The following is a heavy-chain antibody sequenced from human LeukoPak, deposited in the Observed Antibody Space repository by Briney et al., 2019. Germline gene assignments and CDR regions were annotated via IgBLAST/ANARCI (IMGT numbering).Heavy chain of an antibody. V-gene: IGHV3-74*01. CDR3: ARGGARQGFYVMDV. Sequence: PGRSLGLSCAASGFSLRIHCMHWVRQPPGKGRLWVSRINRDGSGTTYADSVKGRFTISRDNANNTVYLQMNSLRDEDTAVYYCARGGARQGFYVMDVWGQGTTVTVSS. D-gene: IGHD1-26*01. J-gene: IGHJ6*02. CDR2: INRDGSGT. CDR1: GFSLRIHC.